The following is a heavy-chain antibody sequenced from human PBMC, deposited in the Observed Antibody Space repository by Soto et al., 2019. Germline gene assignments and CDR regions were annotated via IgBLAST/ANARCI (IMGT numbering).Heavy chain of an antibody. CDR2: ISASGGST. V-gene: IGHV3-23*01. Sequence: EVQLLESGGGLVQPGGSLRLSCAASGFTFSSYAMSWVRQAPGKGLEWVSVISASGGSTDYADSVKGRFTISRDNYKNTLYLQMNTLRAGDTAVYYCAQFRDNSSGYSVDPWGQGTLVTVSS. D-gene: IGHD3-22*01. CDR1: GFTFSSYA. J-gene: IGHJ5*02. CDR3: AQFRDNSSGYSVDP.